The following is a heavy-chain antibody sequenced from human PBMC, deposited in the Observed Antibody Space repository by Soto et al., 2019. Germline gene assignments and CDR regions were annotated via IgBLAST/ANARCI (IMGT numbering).Heavy chain of an antibody. Sequence: EVPLVESGGGLVKPGGSLRLSCAASGFTFNNYNMNWVRQAPGKGLEWVSSISTTGAYIQYADSVKGRFTISRDNAKNSLYLQMNSLRAEDTAVYYCARDSSSWSIWFDPWGQGTLVTVSS. J-gene: IGHJ5*02. D-gene: IGHD6-13*01. CDR2: ISTTGAYI. CDR1: GFTFNNYN. V-gene: IGHV3-21*01. CDR3: ARDSSSWSIWFDP.